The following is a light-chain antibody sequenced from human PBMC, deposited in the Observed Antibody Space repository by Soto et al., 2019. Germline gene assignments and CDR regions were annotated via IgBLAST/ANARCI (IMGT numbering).Light chain of an antibody. V-gene: IGKV3-20*01. CDR1: QSVTSDY. CDR2: GAS. CDR3: HQYATSPGT. J-gene: IGKJ2*01. Sequence: EIVLTQSPGTLALSPGERATLSCRANQSVTSDYLAWYQHKPGQAPRLLIYGASTRAAGIPDTFGGSGSGTYFTLTISRLEPEDFATFFCHQYATSPGTFGQGTKLEIK.